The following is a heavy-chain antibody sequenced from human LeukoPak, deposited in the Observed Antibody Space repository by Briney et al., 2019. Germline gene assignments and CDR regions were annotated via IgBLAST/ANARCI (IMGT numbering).Heavy chain of an antibody. V-gene: IGHV3-30*02. J-gene: IGHJ4*02. CDR1: GFTFSSYG. CDR2: IRYDGSNK. D-gene: IGHD3/OR15-3a*01. Sequence: PGGSLRLSCAASGFTFSSYGMHWVRQAPGKGLEWVAFIRYDGSNKYYADSVKGRFTISRDNSKNTLYLQMNSLRAEDTAVYYCAKDDFVGNWAYLNWGQGTLVTVSS. CDR3: AKDDFVGNWAYLN.